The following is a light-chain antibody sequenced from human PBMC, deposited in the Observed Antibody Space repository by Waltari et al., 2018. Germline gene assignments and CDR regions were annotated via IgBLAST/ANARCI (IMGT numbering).Light chain of an antibody. J-gene: IGKJ5*01. CDR2: DAS. Sequence: EVVITQHPDTLSVSRGETATLSCRAGQSVSSNVAWYQKKPGQAPRLLIYDASTRATSIPAKFRGSGSGTEFTLTISSLQSEDFAVYYCQQYNRWPPITFGHGTRLEIK. CDR3: QQYNRWPPIT. V-gene: IGKV3-15*01. CDR1: QSVSSN.